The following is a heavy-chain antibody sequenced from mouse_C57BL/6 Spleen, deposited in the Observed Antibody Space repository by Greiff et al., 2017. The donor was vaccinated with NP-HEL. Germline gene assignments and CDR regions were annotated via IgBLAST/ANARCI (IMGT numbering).Heavy chain of an antibody. CDR2: IWTGGGT. V-gene: IGHV2-9-1*01. CDR1: GFSLTSYA. J-gene: IGHJ2*01. D-gene: IGHD1-1*01. Sequence: VQLVESGPGLVAPSQSLSITCTVSGFSLTSYAISWVRQPPGKGLEWLGVIWTGGGTNYNSALKSRLSISKDNSKSQVFLKMNSLQTDDTARYYCARNLYGSSYGDFDYWGQGTTLTVSS. CDR3: ARNLYGSSYGDFDY.